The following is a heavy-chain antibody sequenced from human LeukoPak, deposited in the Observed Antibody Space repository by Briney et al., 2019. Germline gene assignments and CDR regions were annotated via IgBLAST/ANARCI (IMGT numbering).Heavy chain of an antibody. J-gene: IGHJ4*02. Sequence: PGGSLRLSCAASGFTFSSYWMSWVRQAPGKGMEWVAFIRYDGSNKYYADSVKGRFTISRDNSKNTLYLQMNSLRAEDTAVYYCARVTGGYNLVDYWGQGTLVTVSS. CDR2: IRYDGSNK. CDR3: ARVTGGYNLVDY. CDR1: GFTFSSYW. D-gene: IGHD5-24*01. V-gene: IGHV3-30*02.